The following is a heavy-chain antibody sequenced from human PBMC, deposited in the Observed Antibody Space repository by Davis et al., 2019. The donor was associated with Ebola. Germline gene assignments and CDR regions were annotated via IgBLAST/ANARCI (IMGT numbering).Heavy chain of an antibody. CDR2: IKSKTDGGTT. CDR3: AKDGDRRPFDY. CDR1: GFTFSNAW. D-gene: IGHD2-21*01. J-gene: IGHJ4*02. V-gene: IGHV3-15*01. Sequence: GGSLRLSCAASGFTFSNAWMSWVRQAPGKGLEWVGRIKSKTDGGTTDYAAPVKGRFTISRDDSKNTLYLQMNSLRAEDTAVYYCAKDGDRRPFDYWGQGTLVTVSS.